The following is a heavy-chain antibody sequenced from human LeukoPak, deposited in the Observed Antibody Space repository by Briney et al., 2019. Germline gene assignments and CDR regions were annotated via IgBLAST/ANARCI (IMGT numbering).Heavy chain of an antibody. CDR1: GYTFTSYD. Sequence: ASVKVSCKASGYTFTSYDINWVRQATGQGLEWMGWMNPNSGNTGYAQKFQGRVTMTRNTSVSTAYMELSSLRSEDTAVYYCARARRDLGAFDYWGQGTLVTVSS. J-gene: IGHJ4*02. V-gene: IGHV1-8*01. CDR3: ARARRDLGAFDY. CDR2: MNPNSGNT. D-gene: IGHD2-21*02.